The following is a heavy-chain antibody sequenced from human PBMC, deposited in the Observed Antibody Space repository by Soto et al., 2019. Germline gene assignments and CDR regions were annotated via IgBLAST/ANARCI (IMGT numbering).Heavy chain of an antibody. CDR1: GYSFTSYW. D-gene: IGHD2-2*01. V-gene: IGHV5-51*01. Sequence: GESLKISCKGSGYSFTSYWIGWVRQMPGKGLEWMGIIYPGDSDTRYSPSFQGQVTISADKSISTAYLQWSSLKASDTAMYYCARGEVVPAAIGAFDIWGQGTMVTVSS. CDR3: ARGEVVPAAIGAFDI. CDR2: IYPGDSDT. J-gene: IGHJ3*02.